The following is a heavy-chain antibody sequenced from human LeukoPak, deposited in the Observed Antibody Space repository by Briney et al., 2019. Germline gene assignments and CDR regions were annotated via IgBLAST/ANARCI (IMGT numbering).Heavy chain of an antibody. J-gene: IGHJ4*02. CDR1: GFTFSSYA. CDR2: ISYDGSNK. CDR3: AKEGDGYLDY. V-gene: IGHV3-30*04. Sequence: PGRSLRLSCAASGFTFSSYAMHWVRQAPGKGLEWVAVISYDGSNKYYADSVKGRFTISRDNSKNTLYLQMNSLRAEDTAVYYCAKEGDGYLDYWGQGTLVTVSS. D-gene: IGHD5-24*01.